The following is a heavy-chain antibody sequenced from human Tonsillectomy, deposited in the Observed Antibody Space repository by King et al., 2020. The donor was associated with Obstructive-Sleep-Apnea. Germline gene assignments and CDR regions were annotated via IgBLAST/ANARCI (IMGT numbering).Heavy chain of an antibody. V-gene: IGHV3-30*02. J-gene: IGHJ3*02. CDR3: AKDSLNWYSGSPTGAFDI. D-gene: IGHD1-26*01. CDR1: GFTFSSYG. Sequence: VQLVESGGGVVQPGRSLRLSCAASGFTFSSYGMHWVRQAPGKGLEWVAFIRYDGSDKYYADSVKGRFTISRDNSKNTLYLHMNSLGAEDTAVYYCAKDSLNWYSGSPTGAFDIWGQGTMFTVSS. CDR2: IRYDGSDK.